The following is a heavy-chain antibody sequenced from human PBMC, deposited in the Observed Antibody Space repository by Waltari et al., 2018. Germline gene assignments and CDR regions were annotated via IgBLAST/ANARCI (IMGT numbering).Heavy chain of an antibody. CDR3: ARQYYGSGSYFDY. Sequence: QVQLQESGPGLVKPSETLSLTCAVSGYSISSGYYWGWIRQPPGKGLEWIGSIYHSGSTYDNPSLKSRFTISVDPSKNQFSLKLSSVTAADTAVYYCARQYYGSGSYFDYWGQGTLVTVSS. J-gene: IGHJ4*02. V-gene: IGHV4-38-2*01. D-gene: IGHD3-10*01. CDR2: IYHSGST. CDR1: GYSISSGYY.